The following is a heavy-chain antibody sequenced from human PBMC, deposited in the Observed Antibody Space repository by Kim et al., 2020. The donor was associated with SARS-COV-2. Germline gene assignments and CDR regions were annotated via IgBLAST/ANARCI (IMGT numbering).Heavy chain of an antibody. CDR3: AKGGSYYYGMDV. D-gene: IGHD1-26*01. Sequence: YADAVKGRFTISRDNSKNSLYLQMNRLRTEDTALYYCAKGGSYYYGMDVWGQGTTVTVSS. J-gene: IGHJ6*02. V-gene: IGHV3-43*01.